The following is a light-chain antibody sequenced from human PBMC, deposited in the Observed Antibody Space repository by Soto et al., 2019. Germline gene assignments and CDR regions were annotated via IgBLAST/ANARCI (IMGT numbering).Light chain of an antibody. CDR1: QSVSSSD. V-gene: IGKV3-20*01. J-gene: IGKJ1*01. Sequence: EIVLTQSPSILSVSPGERATLSCRASQSVSSSDLAWYQQKPGQAPRLLIYGASSRATGIPDRFSGSGSGTEFTLTISSLQPDDFATYYCQQYNSYSWTFGQGTKVDIK. CDR3: QQYNSYSWT. CDR2: GAS.